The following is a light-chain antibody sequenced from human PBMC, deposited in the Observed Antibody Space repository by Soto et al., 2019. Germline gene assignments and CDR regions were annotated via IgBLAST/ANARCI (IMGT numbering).Light chain of an antibody. J-gene: IGKJ1*01. CDR2: GAS. V-gene: IGKV3-15*01. Sequence: IVMTQSPATLSVSPWERATLSCRASQSVSSNLAWYQQKPGQAPRLLIYGASTRATGIPARFSGSGSGAEFTLTISSLQSEDFAAYYCQQYNNWPPTFGQGTKVDIK. CDR3: QQYNNWPPT. CDR1: QSVSSN.